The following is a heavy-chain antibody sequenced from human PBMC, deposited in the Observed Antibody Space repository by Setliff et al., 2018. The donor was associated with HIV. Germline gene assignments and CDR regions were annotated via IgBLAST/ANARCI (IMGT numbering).Heavy chain of an antibody. CDR2: ISTYNANT. D-gene: IGHD6-19*01. J-gene: IGHJ4*02. CDR1: GYTFIGHG. V-gene: IGHV1-18*01. Sequence: ASVKVSCKASGYTFIGHGFSWVRQAPGQGLEWMGWISTYNANTNYARKLQGRVTITADESTSTAYMELSSLRSEDTAVYYCARDRRGGWYGGSFDYWGQGTLVTVSS. CDR3: ARDRRGGWYGGSFDY.